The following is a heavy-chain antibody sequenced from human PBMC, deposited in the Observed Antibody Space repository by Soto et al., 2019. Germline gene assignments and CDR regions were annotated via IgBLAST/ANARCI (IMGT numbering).Heavy chain of an antibody. J-gene: IGHJ4*02. V-gene: IGHV3-23*01. CDR2: ISGSGGST. D-gene: IGHD3-3*01. CDR1: GFTFSSYA. CDR3: AKVEGDSITIFGVLGY. Sequence: GGSLRLSCAASGFTFSSYAMSWVRQAPGKGLEWVSAISGSGGSTYYADSVKGRFTISRDNSKNTLYLQMNSLRAEDTAVYYCAKVEGDSITIFGVLGYWGQGTLVTVSS.